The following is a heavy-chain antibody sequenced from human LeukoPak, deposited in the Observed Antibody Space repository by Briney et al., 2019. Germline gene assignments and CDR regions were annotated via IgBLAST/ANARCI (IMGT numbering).Heavy chain of an antibody. D-gene: IGHD5-18*01. V-gene: IGHV3-53*01. CDR2: IYSGGST. Sequence: GGSLRLSCAASGFTVSSNYMSWVRQAPGKGREWVSVIYSGGSTYYADSVKGRFTISRDNSKNTLYLQMNSLRVEDTAVYYCARGGYSYGYYYGMDVWGQGTTVTVSS. CDR3: ARGGYSYGYYYGMDV. CDR1: GFTVSSNY. J-gene: IGHJ6*02.